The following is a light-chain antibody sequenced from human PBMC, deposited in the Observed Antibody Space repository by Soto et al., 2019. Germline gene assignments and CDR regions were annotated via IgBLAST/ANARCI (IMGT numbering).Light chain of an antibody. Sequence: IVITQSAATLSVSPGERATLSCRASQSVSSNLAWYQQKPGQAPRLLIYDASNRATGVPARFSGSGSGTDFTLTISSLEPEDFAVYYCQQRSNWPPLTFGGGTKVDIK. CDR2: DAS. J-gene: IGKJ4*01. CDR3: QQRSNWPPLT. CDR1: QSVSSN. V-gene: IGKV3-11*01.